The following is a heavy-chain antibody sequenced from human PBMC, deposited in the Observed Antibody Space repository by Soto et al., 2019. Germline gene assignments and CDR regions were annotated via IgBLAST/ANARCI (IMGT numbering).Heavy chain of an antibody. CDR3: ARVENPKRITIFGISPPHWYGMDV. Sequence: VASVKVSCKASGRTFSSYAISWVRQAPGQGLEWMGGIIPIFGTANYAQKFQGRVTITADKSTSTAYMELSSPRSEDTAVYYCARVENPKRITIFGISPPHWYGMDVWGQGTTVTVSS. CDR1: GRTFSSYA. V-gene: IGHV1-69*06. CDR2: IIPIFGTA. J-gene: IGHJ6*02. D-gene: IGHD3-3*01.